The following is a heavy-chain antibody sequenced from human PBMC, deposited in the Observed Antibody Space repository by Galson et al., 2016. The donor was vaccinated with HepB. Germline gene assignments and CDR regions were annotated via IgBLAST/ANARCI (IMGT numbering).Heavy chain of an antibody. Sequence: SVKVSCKASGYTFSTYGITWVRQAPGQGLEWMGWISGYNGITNYAQMLQGRVTMTTDTSTATAFMELRSLGSDDTAVYYCARDKSPIVVVPGANSYYYYYGMHVWGEGTTVTVSS. CDR1: GYTFSTYG. D-gene: IGHD2-2*01. CDR3: ARDKSPIVVVPGANSYYYYYGMHV. CDR2: ISGYNGIT. V-gene: IGHV1-18*01. J-gene: IGHJ6*04.